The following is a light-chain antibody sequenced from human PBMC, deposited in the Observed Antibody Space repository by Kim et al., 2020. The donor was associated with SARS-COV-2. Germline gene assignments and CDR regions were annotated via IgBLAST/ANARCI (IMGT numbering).Light chain of an antibody. CDR2: EAS. CDR1: QDIRKN. CDR3: QQFDNYPYT. V-gene: IGKV1-33*01. Sequence: EIQMTQSPSSLTASVGDTVTVTCQASQDIRKNLNWYQQKPGKAPKLVIYEASILEIGVPSRFSGSGSGTDFTVTITSLQPDDIATYYCQQFDNYPYTFGPGTKLEIK. J-gene: IGKJ2*01.